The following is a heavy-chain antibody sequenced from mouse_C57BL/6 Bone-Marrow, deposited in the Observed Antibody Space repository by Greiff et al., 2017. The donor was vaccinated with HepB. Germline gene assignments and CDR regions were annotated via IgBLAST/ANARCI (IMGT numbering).Heavy chain of an antibody. V-gene: IGHV1-9*01. Sequence: QVQLQQSGAELMKPGASVKLSCKATGYTFTGYWIEWVKQRPGHGLEWIGEILPGSGSTNYNEKFKGKATFTADTSSNTAYMQLSSRTTEDSAIYYCASYYGSSPAWFAYWGQGTLVTVSA. D-gene: IGHD1-1*01. CDR3: ASYYGSSPAWFAY. CDR1: GYTFTGYW. J-gene: IGHJ3*01. CDR2: ILPGSGST.